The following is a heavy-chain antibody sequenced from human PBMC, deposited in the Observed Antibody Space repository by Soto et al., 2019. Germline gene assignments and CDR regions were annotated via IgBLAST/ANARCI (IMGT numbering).Heavy chain of an antibody. J-gene: IGHJ6*02. Sequence: GGSLRLSCAASGFTFSSYSMNWVRQAPGKGLEWVSYISSSSSTIYYADSVKGRFTISRDNAKNSLYLQMNSLRAEDTAVYYCARYFYSSGYYYYYGMDVWGQGTTVTVSS. CDR1: GFTFSSYS. V-gene: IGHV3-48*01. CDR3: ARYFYSSGYYYYYGMDV. D-gene: IGHD3-22*01. CDR2: ISSSSSTI.